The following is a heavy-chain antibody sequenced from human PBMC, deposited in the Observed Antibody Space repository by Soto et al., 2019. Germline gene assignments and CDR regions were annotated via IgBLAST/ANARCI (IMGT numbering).Heavy chain of an antibody. J-gene: IGHJ4*02. CDR2: IDPGSGKA. CDR1: GYTLTNSA. V-gene: IGHV1-3*01. D-gene: IGHD2-8*01. CDR3: TRDLNGGNPFDY. Sequence: QVRLVQSGAEVKKPGASVRVSCKPSGYTLTNSAIQWVRQAAGPRLEWLGWIDPGSGKATYSQKFQGRIIITRDNSASTFYMDLSSLTSEDTAVYFCTRDLNGGNPFDYWGQGALVTVSS.